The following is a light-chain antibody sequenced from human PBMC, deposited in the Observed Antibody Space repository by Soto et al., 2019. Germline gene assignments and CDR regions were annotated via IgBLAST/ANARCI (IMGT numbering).Light chain of an antibody. V-gene: IGKV1-5*03. J-gene: IGKJ2*01. CDR1: QSISSW. CDR3: QQYNNYPMYT. CDR2: KAS. Sequence: DIKMTQSPSTLSASVGERVTITCRASQSISSWLAWYQQKPGKAPKVLIYKASSLETGVPSRFSGSGSGTEFTLTISSLQPEDFATYYCQQYNNYPMYTFGQGTKLEIK.